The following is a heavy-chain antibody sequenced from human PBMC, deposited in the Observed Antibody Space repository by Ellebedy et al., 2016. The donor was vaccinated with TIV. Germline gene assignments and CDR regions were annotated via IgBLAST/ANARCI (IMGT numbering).Heavy chain of an antibody. CDR2: ISFDGSNK. CDR3: AVPGIAAAGTIVPLFDY. V-gene: IGHV3-30-3*01. CDR1: GFTFSTYV. Sequence: PGGSLRLSCAVSGFTFSTYVIHWVRQAPGKGLEWVALISFDGSNKYYADSVKGRFTISRDNSKNTLYLQMNSLRAEDTAVYYCAVPGIAAAGTIVPLFDYWGQGTLVTVSS. D-gene: IGHD6-13*01. J-gene: IGHJ4*02.